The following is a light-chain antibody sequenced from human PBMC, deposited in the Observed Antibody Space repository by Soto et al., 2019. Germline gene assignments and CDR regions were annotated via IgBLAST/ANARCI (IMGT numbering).Light chain of an antibody. CDR2: AAS. J-gene: IGKJ3*01. Sequence: DIQMTQSPSSLSASVGDRVTITCRASQSISSYLNWYQQKPGKAPKLLIYAASSLQSGVPSRFSGIGSGTDFTLIISSLQSEDFATYYCQQCYSTPGTFGPGTKVDIK. V-gene: IGKV1-39*01. CDR1: QSISSY. CDR3: QQCYSTPGT.